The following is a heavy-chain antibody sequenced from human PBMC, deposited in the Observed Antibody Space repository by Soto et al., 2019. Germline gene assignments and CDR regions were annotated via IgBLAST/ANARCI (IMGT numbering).Heavy chain of an antibody. CDR1: GFTVSKAW. V-gene: IGHV3-15*07. J-gene: IGHJ4*02. Sequence: GGALRLSCAASGFTVSKAWMNWVRQAPGKGLKWVGRIKSKTDGGTTDYAAPVKGRFTISRDDSKNTLYLQMNSLKTEDTAVYYCTSDPIVGYCSSTSCSPFDYRGQGTLVTVSS. CDR3: TSDPIVGYCSSTSCSPFDY. CDR2: IKSKTDGGTT. D-gene: IGHD2-2*01.